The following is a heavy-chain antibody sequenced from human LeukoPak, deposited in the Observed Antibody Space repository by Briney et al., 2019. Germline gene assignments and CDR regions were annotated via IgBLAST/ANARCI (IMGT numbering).Heavy chain of an antibody. CDR3: ARHTITYYYDSSGYRFDP. Sequence: SETLSLTCTVSSGSISSYYWSWIRQPSGKGLEWIGYIYYSGSTNYNPSLKSRVTISVDTSKNQFSLKLSSVTAADTAVYYCARHTITYYYDSSGYRFDPWGQGTLVTVSS. CDR1: SGSISSYY. D-gene: IGHD3-22*01. J-gene: IGHJ5*02. CDR2: IYYSGST. V-gene: IGHV4-59*08.